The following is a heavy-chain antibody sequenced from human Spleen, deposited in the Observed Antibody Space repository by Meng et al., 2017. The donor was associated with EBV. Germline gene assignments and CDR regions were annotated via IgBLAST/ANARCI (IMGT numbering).Heavy chain of an antibody. D-gene: IGHD1-1*01. CDR2: LYHSGST. CDR3: ARDSTRPENWFDP. Sequence: QEPGQVLWQPSGSLSLHVACSGGALRSSTVWSGVRQPPGKGLEWIGELYHSGSTNYTPSLKSRVTISVDKSKNQFSLKRSSVTAADTAVYYCARDSTRPENWFDPWGQGTLVTVSS. V-gene: IGHV4-4*02. J-gene: IGHJ5*02. CDR1: GGALRSSTV.